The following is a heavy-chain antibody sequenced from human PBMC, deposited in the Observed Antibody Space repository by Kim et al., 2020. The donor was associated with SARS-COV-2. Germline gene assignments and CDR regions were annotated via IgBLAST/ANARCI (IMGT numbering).Heavy chain of an antibody. Sequence: ASVKVSCKASGYTFTSYDINWVRQATGQGLEWMGWMNPNSGNTGYAQKFQGRVTMTRNTSISTAYMELSSLRSEDTAVYYCARGGVDWFYYYYMDVWGKGTTVTVSS. CDR2: MNPNSGNT. CDR3: ARGGVDWFYYYYMDV. J-gene: IGHJ6*03. D-gene: IGHD3-9*01. CDR1: GYTFTSYD. V-gene: IGHV1-8*01.